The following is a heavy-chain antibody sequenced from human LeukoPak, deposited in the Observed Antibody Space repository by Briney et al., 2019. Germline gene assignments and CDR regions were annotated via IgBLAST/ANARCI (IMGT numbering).Heavy chain of an antibody. V-gene: IGHV4-4*09. J-gene: IGHJ3*02. Sequence: SETLSLTCTVSGGSISSYYCSWIRQPPGKGLEWIGYIYTSGSTNYNPSLKSRVTISVDTSKNQFSLKLSSVTAADTAVYYCARNDYSSAFDIWGQGTMVTVSS. CDR2: IYTSGST. D-gene: IGHD4-11*01. CDR3: ARNDYSSAFDI. CDR1: GGSISSYY.